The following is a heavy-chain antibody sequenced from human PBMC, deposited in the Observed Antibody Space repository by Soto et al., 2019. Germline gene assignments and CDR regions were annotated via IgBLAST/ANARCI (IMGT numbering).Heavy chain of an antibody. CDR2: IYTSGST. CDR1: GGSISSYY. Sequence: SETLSLTCTVSGGSISSYYWSLIRQPAGKGLEWIGRIYTSGSTNYNPSLKSRVTMSVDTSKNQFSLKLSSVTAADTAVYYCARELSYYDILTGYSNLGYFDYWGQGTLVTVSS. J-gene: IGHJ4*02. V-gene: IGHV4-4*07. D-gene: IGHD3-9*01. CDR3: ARELSYYDILTGYSNLGYFDY.